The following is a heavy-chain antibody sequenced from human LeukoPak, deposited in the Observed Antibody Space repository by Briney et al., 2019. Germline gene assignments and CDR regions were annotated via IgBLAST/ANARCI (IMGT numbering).Heavy chain of an antibody. V-gene: IGHV4-4*02. J-gene: IGHJ5*02. CDR2: IYHSGST. Sequence: SGTLSLTCAVSGGSISSSNWWSWVRQPPGKGLEWIGEIYHSGSTNYNPSLKSRVTISVDKSKNHFSLKLSSVTAADTAVYYCARAIRVRCSSTSCYGYSSSWYAGWFDPWGQGTLVTVSS. CDR1: GGSISSSNW. CDR3: ARAIRVRCSSTSCYGYSSSWYAGWFDP. D-gene: IGHD2-2*01.